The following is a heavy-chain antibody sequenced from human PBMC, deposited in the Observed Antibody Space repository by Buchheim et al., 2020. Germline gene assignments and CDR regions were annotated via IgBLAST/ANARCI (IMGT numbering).Heavy chain of an antibody. D-gene: IGHD4-11*01. CDR2: ITHDGSKK. J-gene: IGHJ4*02. CDR1: GFTFSSRG. CDR3: TSSNPPDY. Sequence: QVQLVESGGGVVQPGRSLRLSCAASGFTFSSRGMHWVRQAPGKGLEWVAHITHDGSKKYYADSVKGRFTVSRDTHRNTLFLQMNNLRTEDTAVYYCTSSNPPDYWGQGT. V-gene: IGHV3-30*03.